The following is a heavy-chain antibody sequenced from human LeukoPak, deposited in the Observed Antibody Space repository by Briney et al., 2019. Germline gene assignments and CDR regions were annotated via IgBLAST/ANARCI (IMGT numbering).Heavy chain of an antibody. CDR1: GYTFTSYG. J-gene: IGHJ6*02. CDR3: ARDHYAVTDNYYYYGMDV. D-gene: IGHD1-14*01. Sequence: ASVKVSCKASGYTFTSYGISWVRQAPGQGLEWMGWISAYNGNTNYAQKLQGRVTMTTDTSTSTAYMELRSLRSDDTAVYYCARDHYAVTDNYYYYGMDVWGQGTTVTVSS. CDR2: ISAYNGNT. V-gene: IGHV1-18*01.